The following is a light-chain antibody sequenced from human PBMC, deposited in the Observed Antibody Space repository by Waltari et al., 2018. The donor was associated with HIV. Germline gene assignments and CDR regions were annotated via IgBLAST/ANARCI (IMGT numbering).Light chain of an antibody. Sequence: QYVLTQPPSLSGTPGETVTISCSGSASNIGHNPVNWNRPLPGAAPKLLIFPGDQRPSGVTERFAGSRFGTSASLAISGLQADDEADYYCAAWNDRLNNSIGSGGSVVFGGGTRLTV. CDR2: PGD. CDR1: ASNIGHNP. V-gene: IGLV1-44*01. J-gene: IGLJ2*01. CDR3: AAWNDRLNNSIGSGGSVV.